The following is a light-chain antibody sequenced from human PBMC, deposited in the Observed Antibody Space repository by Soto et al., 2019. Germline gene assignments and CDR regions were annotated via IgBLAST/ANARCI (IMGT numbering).Light chain of an antibody. CDR1: QSVSSSY. V-gene: IGKV3-20*01. Sequence: ETVLTQSPATLSLSPGERATLSCRASQSVSSSYLAWYQQKPDQAPRLIIYGASSRATGIPDRFSGSGSGTDIALTLSRLEPEDFAFYYCQQYDKSPPSWTFGQGTKVEIK. J-gene: IGKJ1*01. CDR3: QQYDKSPPSWT. CDR2: GAS.